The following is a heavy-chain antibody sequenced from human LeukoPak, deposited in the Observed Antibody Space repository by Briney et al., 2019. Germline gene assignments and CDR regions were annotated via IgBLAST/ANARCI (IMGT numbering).Heavy chain of an antibody. CDR3: ARGLGVWLYLSRRDAFDI. Sequence: SETLSLTCAVYGGSFSGYYWSWIRQPPGKGLEWIGEINHSGSTNYNPSLKSRVTISVDTSKNQFSLKLRSVTAADTAVYYCARGLGVWLYLSRRDAFDIWGQGTMVTVSS. J-gene: IGHJ3*02. CDR1: GGSFSGYY. D-gene: IGHD3-22*01. CDR2: INHSGST. V-gene: IGHV4-34*01.